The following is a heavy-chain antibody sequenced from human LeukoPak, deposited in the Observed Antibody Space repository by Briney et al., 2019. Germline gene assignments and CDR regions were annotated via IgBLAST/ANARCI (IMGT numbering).Heavy chain of an antibody. CDR2: IRQGGYEK. J-gene: IGHJ5*02. Sequence: GGSLRLSCAAAGFTFSNYWMSWVRQAPGKGLEWVANIRQGGYEKHYLDSVRGRFTISRDNARNSLYLQMSSLRDEDTAVYYCARSQRDQLDSAWWFDPWGQGTLVTVSS. CDR3: ARSQRDQLDSAWWFDP. CDR1: GFTFSNYW. V-gene: IGHV3-7*01. D-gene: IGHD1-1*01.